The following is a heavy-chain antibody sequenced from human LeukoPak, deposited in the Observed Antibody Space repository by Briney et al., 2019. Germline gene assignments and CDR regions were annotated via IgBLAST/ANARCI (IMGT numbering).Heavy chain of an antibody. CDR1: GYTFAGYY. CDR2: IIPIFGTA. V-gene: IGHV1-69*06. J-gene: IGHJ4*02. CDR3: ARVPDYGKYYFDY. Sequence: GASVKVSCKASGYTFAGYYMHWVRQAPGQGLEWMGGIIPIFGTANYAQKFQGRVTITADKSTSTAYMELSSLRSEDTAVYYCARVPDYGKYYFDYWGQGTLVTVSS. D-gene: IGHD4-17*01.